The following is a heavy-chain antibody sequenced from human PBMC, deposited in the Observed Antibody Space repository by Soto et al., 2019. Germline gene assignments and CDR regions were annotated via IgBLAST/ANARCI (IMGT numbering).Heavy chain of an antibody. CDR3: AKVRQRFLDILTGATNFDS. V-gene: IGHV3-23*01. CDR1: GFTFNNFA. J-gene: IGHJ4*02. D-gene: IGHD3-9*01. Sequence: EVHLLGSGGDLVKPGGSLRLSCEVSGFTFNNFAMSWVRQGPGKGLEWVSTISSDGDLRHYAESVKGRFTISRDNSKSSLFLQMNSLRAEDTALYFCAKVRQRFLDILTGATNFDSWGQGTLVTVSS. CDR2: ISSDGDLR.